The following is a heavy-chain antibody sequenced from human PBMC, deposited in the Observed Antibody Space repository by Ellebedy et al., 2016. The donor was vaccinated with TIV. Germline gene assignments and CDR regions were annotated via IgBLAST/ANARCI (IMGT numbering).Heavy chain of an antibody. J-gene: IGHJ4*02. CDR2: ISYDGSDQ. CDR3: AKEGELVAGTDGYFES. V-gene: IGHV3-30*18. Sequence: GESLKISXAASGFTFSSSGMHWVRQAPGKGLEWVAVISYDGSDQYYADSVKGRFTLTRDNSKNTLFLQMNSLRVEDTAVYYCAKEGELVAGTDGYFESWGQGTLVTVSS. D-gene: IGHD6-19*01. CDR1: GFTFSSSG.